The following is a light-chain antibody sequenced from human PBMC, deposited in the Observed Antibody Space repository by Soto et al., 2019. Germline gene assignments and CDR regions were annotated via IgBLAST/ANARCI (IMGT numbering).Light chain of an antibody. Sequence: EIVLTQSPATLSLSPGERAALSCRASQSVSSHLAWYQQKPGQAPRLLIYDASNRATGIPARFSGSGSGTDFTLFISSLEPEDLAVYYCQQRSNWPLIFGGGTKVEIK. CDR1: QSVSSH. CDR2: DAS. CDR3: QQRSNWPLI. J-gene: IGKJ4*01. V-gene: IGKV3-11*01.